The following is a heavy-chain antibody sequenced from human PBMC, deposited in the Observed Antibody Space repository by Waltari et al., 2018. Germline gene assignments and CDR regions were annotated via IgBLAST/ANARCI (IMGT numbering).Heavy chain of an antibody. CDR2: IKPDGSER. D-gene: IGHD7-27*01. Sequence: EVQLVESGGGSVQPGGSLRPSCAASGFTFSRSWMSWVRQAPGKGLEWMANIKPDGSERYYVGSVKGRFTISRDNAKNSLYLQMDTLRAEDTAVYYCARDFNWGWDYWGQGTLVTVSS. J-gene: IGHJ4*02. CDR3: ARDFNWGWDY. V-gene: IGHV3-7*01. CDR1: GFTFSRSW.